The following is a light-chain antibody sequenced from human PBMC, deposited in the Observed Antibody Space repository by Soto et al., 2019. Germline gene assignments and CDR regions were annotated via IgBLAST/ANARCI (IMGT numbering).Light chain of an antibody. CDR3: QQYASSPYT. CDR1: QSISSSY. Sequence: TQSPGTLSLSPGERVTLSCRASQSISSSYSAWYQQKPGQAPRLLIYGASRRATGIPDRFSGRESGTDFTLTITTLEPEDSAVYFCQQYASSPYTFGQGTKVDIK. J-gene: IGKJ2*01. CDR2: GAS. V-gene: IGKV3-20*01.